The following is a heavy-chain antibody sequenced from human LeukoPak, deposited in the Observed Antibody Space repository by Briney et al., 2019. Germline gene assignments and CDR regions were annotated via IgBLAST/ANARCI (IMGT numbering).Heavy chain of an antibody. Sequence: GGSLRLSCAASGFTFSSYAMTWVRQAPGKGLEWVSAINNVGDDTIYTDSVRGRFTISRDNSKNTLYLQMNSLRADDAAVYFCAKGGSYAPLDCWGQGTLVTASS. CDR2: INNVGDDT. CDR3: AKGGSYAPLDC. V-gene: IGHV3-23*01. CDR1: GFTFSSYA. J-gene: IGHJ4*02. D-gene: IGHD1-26*01.